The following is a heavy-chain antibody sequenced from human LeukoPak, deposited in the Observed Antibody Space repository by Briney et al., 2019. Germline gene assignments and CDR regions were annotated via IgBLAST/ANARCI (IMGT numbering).Heavy chain of an antibody. Sequence: SETLSLTCTVSGGSISSSSYYWGWIRQPPGKGLEWIGYIYYSGSTNYNPSLKSRVTISVDTSKNQFSLKLSSVTAADTAVYHCARGSSMQGYRGYFDYWGQGTLVTVST. J-gene: IGHJ4*02. CDR1: GGSISSSSYY. CDR3: ARGSSMQGYRGYFDY. D-gene: IGHD2/OR15-2a*01. V-gene: IGHV4-61*05. CDR2: IYYSGST.